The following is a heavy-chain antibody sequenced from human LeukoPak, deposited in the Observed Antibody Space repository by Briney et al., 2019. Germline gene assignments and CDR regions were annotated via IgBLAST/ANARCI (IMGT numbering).Heavy chain of an antibody. J-gene: IGHJ5*02. D-gene: IGHD3-10*01. CDR3: ARGNTMVRGVLNSWFDP. CDR1: GYTFTGYY. Sequence: GASVKVSCKASGYTFTGYYMHWVRQAPGQGLEWMGWINPNSGGTNYAQKFQGRVTMTRDTSISTAYMELSRLRSDDTAVYYCARGNTMVRGVLNSWFDPWGQGTLVTVSS. CDR2: INPNSGGT. V-gene: IGHV1-2*02.